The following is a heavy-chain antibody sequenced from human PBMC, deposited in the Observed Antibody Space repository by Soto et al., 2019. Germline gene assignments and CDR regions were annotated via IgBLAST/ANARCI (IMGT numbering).Heavy chain of an antibody. CDR1: GGPISSSSYY. D-gene: IGHD6-13*01. V-gene: IGHV4-39*01. CDR2: IYYSGST. J-gene: IGHJ4*02. Sequence: SETLSLTCTVSGGPISSSSYYWGWIRQPPGKGLEWIGSIYYSGSTYYNPSLKSRVTISVDTSKNQFSLKLSSVTAADTAVYYCARHRIAAAGTFDYWGQGTLVTVSS. CDR3: ARHRIAAAGTFDY.